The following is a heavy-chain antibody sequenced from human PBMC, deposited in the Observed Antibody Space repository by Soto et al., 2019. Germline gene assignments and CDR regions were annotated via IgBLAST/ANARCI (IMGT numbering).Heavy chain of an antibody. Sequence: ASVKVSCKASGYTFTSYAMHWVRQAPGQRLEWMGWINAGNGNTKYSQKFQGRVTITRDTSASTAYMELSSLRSEDTAVYYCARPYCSGGSCYFNRVFDYWGQGTLVTVSS. CDR2: INAGNGNT. J-gene: IGHJ4*02. CDR1: GYTFTSYA. D-gene: IGHD2-15*01. V-gene: IGHV1-3*01. CDR3: ARPYCSGGSCYFNRVFDY.